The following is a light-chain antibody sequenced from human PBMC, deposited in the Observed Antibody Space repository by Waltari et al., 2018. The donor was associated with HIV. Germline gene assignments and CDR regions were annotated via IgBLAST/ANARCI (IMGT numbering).Light chain of an antibody. CDR1: SSDVGSYDL. CDR3: CSYAGSRTVI. Sequence: QSALTQPASVSGSPGQSITISCTGTSSDVGSYDLVSWYQQHPGKAPKLMIYEVNLRPSGVSNRFSGSRSGNTASLTISGLQAEDEADYYCCSYAGSRTVIFGGGTKLTVL. J-gene: IGLJ2*01. V-gene: IGLV2-23*02. CDR2: EVN.